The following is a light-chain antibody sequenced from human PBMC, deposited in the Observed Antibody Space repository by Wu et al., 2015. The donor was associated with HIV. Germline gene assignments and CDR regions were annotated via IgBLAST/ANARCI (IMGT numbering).Light chain of an antibody. Sequence: EIVLTQSPDTLSLSPGERATFSCRASQGVSANFAWYQQKPGQAPRLLIYGASTRATGIPARFSGSGSGTEFTLTISSLQSEDFAIYYCQQYHNWPQTFGQGTKVEIK. CDR3: QQYHNWPQT. CDR2: GAS. V-gene: IGKV3-15*01. J-gene: IGKJ1*01. CDR1: QGVSAN.